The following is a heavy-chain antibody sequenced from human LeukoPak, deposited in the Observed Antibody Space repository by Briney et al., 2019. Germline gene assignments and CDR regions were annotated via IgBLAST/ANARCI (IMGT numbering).Heavy chain of an antibody. V-gene: IGHV4-39*07. J-gene: IGHJ4*02. D-gene: IGHD6-13*01. CDR2: IYHSGSI. CDR3: ARDWGIAAAGHWDY. Sequence: SETLSLTCTVSGGSISSSSYYWGWIRQPPGKGLEWIGSIYHSGSINHNPSLKSRVTISVDKSKNQFSLKLSSVTAADTAVYYCARDWGIAAAGHWDYWGQGTLVTVSS. CDR1: GGSISSSSYY.